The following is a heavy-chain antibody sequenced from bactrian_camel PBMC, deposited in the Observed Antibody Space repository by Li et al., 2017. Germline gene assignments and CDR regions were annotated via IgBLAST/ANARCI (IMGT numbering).Heavy chain of an antibody. Sequence: HVQLVESGGGSVQAGGSLRLSCARSGFVYTTFCISWFRQHPGKEREGVSVINSDSGSTSYVDSVKGRFTISQDNSKNTLFLQMNVLRPEDTAMYYCAARKVARGSHFTWDNVDIYSYWGQGTQVTVS. V-gene: IGHV3S1*01. J-gene: IGHJ4*01. CDR1: GFVYTTFC. CDR3: AARKVARGSHFTWDNVDIYSY. CDR2: INSDSGST. D-gene: IGHD2*01.